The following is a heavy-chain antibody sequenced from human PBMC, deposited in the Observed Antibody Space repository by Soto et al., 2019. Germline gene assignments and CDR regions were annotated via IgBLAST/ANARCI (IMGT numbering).Heavy chain of an antibody. CDR3: ARWWYCSGRFYTRPRNNWFDP. D-gene: IGHD6-19*01. CDR1: GGSFSGYY. V-gene: IGHV4-34*01. Sequence: SETLSLTCAVYGGSFSGYYWSWIRQPPGKGLEWIGEINHSGSTNYNPSLKSRVTISVDTSKNQFSLKLSSVTAADTAVYYCARWWYCSGRFYTRPRNNWFDPWGQATLVTVSS. J-gene: IGHJ5*02. CDR2: INHSGST.